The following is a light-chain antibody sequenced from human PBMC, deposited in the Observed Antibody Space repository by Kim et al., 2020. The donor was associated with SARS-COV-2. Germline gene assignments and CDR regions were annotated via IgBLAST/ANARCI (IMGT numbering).Light chain of an antibody. CDR2: DAS. CDR3: QKYNSAPWT. V-gene: IGKV1-27*01. CDR1: QGISNS. Sequence: DIQMTQSPSSLSASVGDRVTITCRANQGISNSLAWYQQKPGKGPKVLIYDASTLQSGVPSRFSGSGSGTDFTLTISSLQPEDVATYYCQKYNSAPWTLGQGTKVDIK. J-gene: IGKJ1*01.